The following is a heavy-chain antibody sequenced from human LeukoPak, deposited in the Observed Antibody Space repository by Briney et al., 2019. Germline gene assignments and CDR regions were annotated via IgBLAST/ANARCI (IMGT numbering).Heavy chain of an antibody. CDR2: IWNSGNT. J-gene: IGHJ5*02. D-gene: IGHD6-6*01. Sequence: XLXXIGYIWNSGNTNYNPSLKSRVTISVDTSKNQFSLKLTSVTAADTALYYCASDVSSAFPNRFDPWGQGILVIVSS. V-gene: IGHV4-31*02. CDR3: ASDVSSAFPNRFDP.